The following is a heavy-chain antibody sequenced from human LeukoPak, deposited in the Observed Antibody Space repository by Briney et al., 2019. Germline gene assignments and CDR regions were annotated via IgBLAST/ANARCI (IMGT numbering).Heavy chain of an antibody. CDR1: GFTFSSYG. D-gene: IGHD6-19*01. CDR2: IWYDGSNK. V-gene: IGHV3-33*01. Sequence: GRSLRLSCAASGFTFSSYGMHWVRQAPGKGLEWVAVIWYDGSNKYYADSVKGRFTISRDNSKNTLYLQMNSLRAEDTAVYYCARDSSSGWDGSFDYWGQGTLVTVSS. CDR3: ARDSSSGWDGSFDY. J-gene: IGHJ4*02.